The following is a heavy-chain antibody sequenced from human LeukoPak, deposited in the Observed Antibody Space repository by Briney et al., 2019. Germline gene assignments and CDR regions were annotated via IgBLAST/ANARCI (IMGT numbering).Heavy chain of an antibody. Sequence: SETLSLTCSVYGGSISSYFWSWIRQPPGKELEWIGYIYVTGMTNYNPSLKSRATISMDTSKNQFSLKLTSVTAADTAVYYCARPHPLYGGGSFLFWGQGLLVTVSS. CDR3: ARPHPLYGGGSFLF. D-gene: IGHD3-16*01. CDR2: IYVTGMT. CDR1: GGSISSYF. V-gene: IGHV4-59*12. J-gene: IGHJ4*02.